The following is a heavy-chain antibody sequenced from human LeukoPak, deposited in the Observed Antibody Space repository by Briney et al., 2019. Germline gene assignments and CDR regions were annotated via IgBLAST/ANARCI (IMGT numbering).Heavy chain of an antibody. V-gene: IGHV1-8*02. CDR2: MNPNSGNT. J-gene: IGHJ5*02. Sequence: ASVKVSCKASGGTFSSYAISWVRQATGQGLEWMGWMNPNSGNTGYAQKFQGRVTMTRNTSISTAYTELSSLRSEDTAVYYCARGGGTTVNPWGQGTLVTVSS. D-gene: IGHD4-17*01. CDR1: GGTFSSYA. CDR3: ARGGGTTVNP.